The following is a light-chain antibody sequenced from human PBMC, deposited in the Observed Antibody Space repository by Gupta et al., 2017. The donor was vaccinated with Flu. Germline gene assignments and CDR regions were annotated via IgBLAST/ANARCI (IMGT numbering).Light chain of an antibody. V-gene: IGKV1-8*01. CDR2: GAS. CDR3: LQYFAYPRT. J-gene: IGKJ4*01. CDR1: QDVSSN. Sequence: AIRVTQSPSSFSASPRDRVTITCRASQDVSSNLAWYQQKPGKAPKLLISGASTLQSGVPSRFSGSGSGTDFTLTISCLQSEDFATYYCLQYFAYPRTFGGGTKVEIK.